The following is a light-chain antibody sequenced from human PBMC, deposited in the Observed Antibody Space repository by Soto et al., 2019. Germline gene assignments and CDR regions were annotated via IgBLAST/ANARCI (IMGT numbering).Light chain of an antibody. V-gene: IGLV1-51*01. CDR2: DNN. CDR3: GKWDSSVSASNYV. J-gene: IGLJ1*01. Sequence: QSVLTQPPSVSAAPGQKVTISCSGSNSNIGNNYVSWYQQLPGTAPKLLIYDNNKRPSGIPDRFSGSKSGTSATLGITGLQTGDEADYYCGKWDSSVSASNYVFGSGTKVTVL. CDR1: NSNIGNNY.